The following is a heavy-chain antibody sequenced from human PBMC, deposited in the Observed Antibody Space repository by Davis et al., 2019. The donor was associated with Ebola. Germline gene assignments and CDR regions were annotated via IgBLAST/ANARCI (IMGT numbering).Heavy chain of an antibody. CDR3: ARKRITMVRGVIIDYWYFDL. Sequence: MPSETLSLTCTVSGGSISSYYWSWIRQPPGKGLEWIGYIYYSGSTNYNPSLKSRVTISVDTSKNQFSLKLSSVTAADTAVYYCARKRITMVRGVIIDYWYFDLWGRGTLVTVSS. CDR1: GGSISSYY. D-gene: IGHD3-10*01. V-gene: IGHV4-59*01. CDR2: IYYSGST. J-gene: IGHJ2*01.